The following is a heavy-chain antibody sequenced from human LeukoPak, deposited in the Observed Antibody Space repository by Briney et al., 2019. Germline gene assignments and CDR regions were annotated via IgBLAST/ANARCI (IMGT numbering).Heavy chain of an antibody. Sequence: GGSLRLSCEASGFSFSDPHMDWVRQAPGKGLEWVGRIRNKANRYTTEYAASVKGRFTISRDDSKNSLYLQMNSLKTEDTAAYYCASVGGYINGYDAFDIWGQGTMVTVSS. J-gene: IGHJ3*02. CDR2: IRNKANRYTT. CDR3: ASVGGYINGYDAFDI. CDR1: GFSFSDPH. V-gene: IGHV3-72*01. D-gene: IGHD5-18*01.